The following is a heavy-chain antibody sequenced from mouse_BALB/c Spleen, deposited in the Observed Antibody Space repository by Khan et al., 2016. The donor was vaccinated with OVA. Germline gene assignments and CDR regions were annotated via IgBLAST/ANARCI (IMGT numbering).Heavy chain of an antibody. D-gene: IGHD2-1*01. J-gene: IGHJ1*01. CDR3: ARETTYWYFEA. CDR2: INTYTGEP. Sequence: QIQLVQSGPELKKPGETVKISCKASGYTFTNYRMNWMKQAPEKGLKWMGWINTYTGEPTYGDDFKGRFAFSLETSARTAYLQINNLKNEDMATYFCARETTYWYFEAWGAGTTVTVSS. V-gene: IGHV9-1*02. CDR1: GYTFTNYR.